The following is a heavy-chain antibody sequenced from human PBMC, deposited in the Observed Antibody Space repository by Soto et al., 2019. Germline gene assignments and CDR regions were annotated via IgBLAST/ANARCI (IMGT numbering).Heavy chain of an antibody. V-gene: IGHV3-23*01. Sequence: GGSLRLSCAASGFTFSSYAMSWVRQAPGKGLEWVSAISGSGGSAYYADSVKGRFTISRDNSKNTLYLQMNSLRAEDTAVYYCAKDQEEIVVACETYYFDYWGQGTLVTISS. D-gene: IGHD3-22*01. CDR2: ISGSGGSA. CDR3: AKDQEEIVVACETYYFDY. J-gene: IGHJ4*02. CDR1: GFTFSSYA.